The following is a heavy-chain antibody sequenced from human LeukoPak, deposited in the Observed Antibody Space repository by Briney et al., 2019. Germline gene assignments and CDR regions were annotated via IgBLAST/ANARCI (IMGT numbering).Heavy chain of an antibody. Sequence: PGGSLRLSCAASGFTFDDYAMHWVRQAPGKGLEWVSGISWNSGSIAYADSVKGRFTISRDNAKNSLYLQMNSLRAEDTALYYCAKDSLCLSDWYNAVFDYWGQGTLVTVSS. V-gene: IGHV3-9*01. CDR2: ISWNSGSI. CDR1: GFTFDDYA. J-gene: IGHJ4*02. D-gene: IGHD6-19*01. CDR3: AKDSLCLSDWYNAVFDY.